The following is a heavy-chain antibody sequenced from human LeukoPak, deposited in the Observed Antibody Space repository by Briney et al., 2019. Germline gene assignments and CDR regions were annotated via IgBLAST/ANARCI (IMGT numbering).Heavy chain of an antibody. J-gene: IGHJ4*02. CDR2: ISGGGETT. Sequence: PGGSLRLSCAASGFTFSSYAMSWVRQAPGKGLEWVSAISGGGETTYYADSAKGRFTISRDNSQNTLYLQVNSLRAEDTAVYYCARDYADYVGYFFFDYWGQGTLVTVSS. V-gene: IGHV3-23*01. CDR3: ARDYADYVGYFFFDY. CDR1: GFTFSSYA. D-gene: IGHD4-17*01.